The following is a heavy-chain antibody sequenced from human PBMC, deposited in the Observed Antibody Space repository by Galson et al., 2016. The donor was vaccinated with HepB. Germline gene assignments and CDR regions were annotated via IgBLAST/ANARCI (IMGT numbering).Heavy chain of an antibody. J-gene: IGHJ5*02. D-gene: IGHD5-24*01. CDR3: ARALRPTNRNWLDP. CDR2: VHYTGRT. Sequence: SETLSLTCSASGGSIGNYHWSWIRQAPGKGLEWIGYVHYTGRTNYNPSLKSRVTMSIDTSKNQFSLELTSVTAADAAFYFCARALRPTNRNWLDPWGQGTLVTVSS. CDR1: GGSIGNYH. V-gene: IGHV4-59*01.